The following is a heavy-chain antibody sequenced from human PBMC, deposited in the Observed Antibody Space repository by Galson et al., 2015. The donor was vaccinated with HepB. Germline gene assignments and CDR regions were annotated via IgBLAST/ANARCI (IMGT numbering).Heavy chain of an antibody. CDR3: ARFYCSSTSCYGNGDLDY. J-gene: IGHJ4*02. D-gene: IGHD2-2*01. CDR2: IKQDGSEK. V-gene: IGHV3-7*01. Sequence: SLRLSCAASGFTFSSYWMSWVRQAPGKGLEWVANIKQDGSEKYYVDSVKGRFTISRDNAKNSLYLQMNSLRAEDTAVYYCARFYCSSTSCYGNGDLDYWGQGTLVTVSS. CDR1: GFTFSSYW.